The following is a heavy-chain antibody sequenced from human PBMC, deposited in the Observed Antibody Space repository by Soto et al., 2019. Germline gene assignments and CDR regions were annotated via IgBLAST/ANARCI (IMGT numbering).Heavy chain of an antibody. CDR2: IYYSGST. CDR3: ARAPDGGNGIWLDA. D-gene: IGHD2-15*01. V-gene: IGHV4-59*01. CDR1: GGSISSYY. Sequence: SETLSLTCTVSGGSISSYYWSWIRQPPGKGLEWIGYIYYSGSTNYNPSLKSRVTISVDTSKNQFSLKLSSVTAADTAVYYCARAPDGGNGIWLDAWGQGTLVTVSS. J-gene: IGHJ5*02.